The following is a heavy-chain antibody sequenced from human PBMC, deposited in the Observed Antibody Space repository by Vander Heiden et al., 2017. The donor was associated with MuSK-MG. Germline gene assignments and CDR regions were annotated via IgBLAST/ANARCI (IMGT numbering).Heavy chain of an antibody. V-gene: IGHV4-38-2*02. CDR1: GYSISRGYY. CDR3: ARVPYYDFWSGPPDY. J-gene: IGHJ4*02. CDR2: IYHSGST. Sequence: QVQLQESGPGLVKPSETLSLTCTVSGYSISRGYYWGWIRQPPGKGLEWIGSIYHSGSTYYNPSLKSRVTISVDTSKNQFSLKLSSVTAADTAVYYCARVPYYDFWSGPPDYWGQGTLVTVSS. D-gene: IGHD3-3*01.